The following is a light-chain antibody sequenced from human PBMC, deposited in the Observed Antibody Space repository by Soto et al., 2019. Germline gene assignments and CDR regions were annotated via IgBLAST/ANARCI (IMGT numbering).Light chain of an antibody. CDR1: QSISNY. CDR2: AAS. V-gene: IGKV1-39*01. Sequence: DMAMTQSPSSLSAFVGDRVTITCRASQSISNYLNWYQHKPGKVPKLLIYAASSLQSGVTTRFSGSGSGTDFTLTINSLQPEDFATYYCQQSYGTPLTFGGGTKIEIK. CDR3: QQSYGTPLT. J-gene: IGKJ4*01.